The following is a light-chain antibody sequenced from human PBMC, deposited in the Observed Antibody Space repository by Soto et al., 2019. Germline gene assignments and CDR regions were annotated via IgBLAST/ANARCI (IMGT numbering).Light chain of an antibody. CDR2: DVT. CDR3: CSYAGSYTWV. CDR1: NSDVGAYKF. Sequence: QSALTQPRSVSGSPGQSVTISCTGSNSDVGAYKFVSWLQHNPGEAPKVMIYDVTQRPSGVPDRFSGTKSGNTASLTISGLQAEDEADYYCCSYAGSYTWVFGSGTKLTV. V-gene: IGLV2-11*01. J-gene: IGLJ1*01.